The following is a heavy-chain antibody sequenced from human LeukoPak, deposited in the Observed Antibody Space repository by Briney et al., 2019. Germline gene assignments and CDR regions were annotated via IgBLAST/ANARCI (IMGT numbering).Heavy chain of an antibody. CDR2: IYYSGST. Sequence: PSETLSLTCTVSGGSISSGDYYWSWIRQPPGKGLEWIGYIYYSGSTYYNPSLKSRVTISVDTSKNQFSLKLSSVTAADTAVYYCARGERDYYGSGSYGDWFDPWGQGTLVTVSS. CDR1: GGSISSGDYY. V-gene: IGHV4-30-4*02. D-gene: IGHD3-10*01. CDR3: ARGERDYYGSGSYGDWFDP. J-gene: IGHJ5*02.